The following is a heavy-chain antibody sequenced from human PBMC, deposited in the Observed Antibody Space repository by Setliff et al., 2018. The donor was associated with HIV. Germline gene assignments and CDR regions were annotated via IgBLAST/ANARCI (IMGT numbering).Heavy chain of an antibody. CDR1: GGSISSYY. CDR2: ISYSGST. Sequence: SETLSLTCTVSGGSISSYYWSWIRQPPGKGLEWIGYISYSGSTNYNPSLKSRVTISVDRSRNQVSLNLNSVTAADTAVYYCARELGRTVDYWGQGALVTVSS. J-gene: IGHJ4*02. D-gene: IGHD2-21*02. V-gene: IGHV4-59*01. CDR3: ARELGRTVDY.